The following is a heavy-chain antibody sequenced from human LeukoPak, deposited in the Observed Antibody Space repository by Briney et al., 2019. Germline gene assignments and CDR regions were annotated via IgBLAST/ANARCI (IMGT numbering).Heavy chain of an antibody. CDR1: GGSISSYY. CDR2: IYTSGST. D-gene: IGHD2-15*01. CDR3: ARVVVAATHHDAFDI. V-gene: IGHV4-4*07. Sequence: SETLSLTCTVSGGSISSYYWSWIRQPAGKGLERIGRIYTSGSTNYNPSLKSRVTMSVDTSKNQFSLKLSSVTAADTAVYYCARVVVAATHHDAFDIWGQGTMVTVSS. J-gene: IGHJ3*02.